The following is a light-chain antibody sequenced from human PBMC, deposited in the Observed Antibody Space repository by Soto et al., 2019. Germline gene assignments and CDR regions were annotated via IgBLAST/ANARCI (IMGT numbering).Light chain of an antibody. CDR1: QSISSY. V-gene: IGKV1-39*01. Sequence: IQMTQSPSSLSASVGDRVTITCQASQSISSYLNWYQQKPGKAPKLLIYAASSLQSGVPSRFSGSGSGTDFTLTISSLQPEDFATYYCQQSYSTPLTFGGGTKVDIK. CDR3: QQSYSTPLT. J-gene: IGKJ4*01. CDR2: AAS.